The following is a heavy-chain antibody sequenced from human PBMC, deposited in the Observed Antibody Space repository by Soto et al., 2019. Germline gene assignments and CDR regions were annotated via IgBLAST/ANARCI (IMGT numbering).Heavy chain of an antibody. CDR3: ATAAGIQLWLPAFDI. V-gene: IGHV1-69*13. CDR2: IIPIFGTA. CDR1: GGTFSSYA. Sequence: GASVKVSCKASGGTFSSYAISWVRQAPGQGLEWMGGIIPIFGTANYAQKFQGRVTITADESTSTAYMELSSLRSEDTAVYYCATAAGIQLWLPAFDIWGQGTMVTVSS. D-gene: IGHD5-18*01. J-gene: IGHJ3*02.